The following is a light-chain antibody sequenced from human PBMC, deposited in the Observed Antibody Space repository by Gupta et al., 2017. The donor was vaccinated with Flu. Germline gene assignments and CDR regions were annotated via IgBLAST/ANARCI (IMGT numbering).Light chain of an antibody. CDR2: DVS. Sequence: QSALTLPRPVSGSPGQSDTISCTGTSSDVGGYNYTSCHQQHPGKAPILMIYDVSKRPAGVPGRFSGSKSGNTASPTISGLQAEDEAYYYCCSYASSDTWVFGGGTKLTVL. V-gene: IGLV2-11*01. CDR1: SSDVGGYNY. J-gene: IGLJ3*02. CDR3: CSYASSDTWV.